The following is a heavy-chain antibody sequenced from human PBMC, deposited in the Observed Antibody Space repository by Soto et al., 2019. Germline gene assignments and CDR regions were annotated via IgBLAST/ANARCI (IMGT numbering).Heavy chain of an antibody. D-gene: IGHD5-12*01. CDR2: IYYSGST. Sequence: PSETLSLTCTVSGGSISSYYWSWIRQPPGKGLEWIGYIYYSGSTNYNPSLKSRVTISVDTSKNQFSLKLSSVTAADTAVYYCARDRYSGYDGPYYYYYMDVWGKGTTVTVSS. CDR1: GGSISSYY. J-gene: IGHJ6*03. CDR3: ARDRYSGYDGPYYYYYMDV. V-gene: IGHV4-59*01.